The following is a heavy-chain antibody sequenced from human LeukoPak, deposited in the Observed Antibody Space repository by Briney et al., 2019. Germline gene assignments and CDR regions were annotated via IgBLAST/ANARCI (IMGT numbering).Heavy chain of an antibody. CDR2: ISSSGSTI. CDR1: GFTFSSYE. D-gene: IGHD1-26*01. CDR3: ARESPGATRDY. V-gene: IGHV3-48*03. Sequence: GGSLRLSCAASGFTFSSYEMNWVRQAPGKGLEWVSYISSSGSTIYYADSVKGRFTISRDNAKNSLYLQMNSLRAEDTAVYYCARESPGATRDYWGQGTLVTVSS. J-gene: IGHJ4*02.